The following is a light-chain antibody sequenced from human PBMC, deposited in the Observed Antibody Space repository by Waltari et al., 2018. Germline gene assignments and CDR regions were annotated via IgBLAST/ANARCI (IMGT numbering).Light chain of an antibody. J-gene: IGKJ1*01. Sequence: EIVFTQSPGTLSLSPGERATLSCRASQSVSSSILAWYQQKPGQAPRLLIYGASSRATGIPDRFSGSGSGTDFTLTISRLEPEDFAVYYCQQYSTSPTWTFGQGTKVEIK. CDR2: GAS. CDR3: QQYSTSPTWT. CDR1: QSVSSSI. V-gene: IGKV3-20*01.